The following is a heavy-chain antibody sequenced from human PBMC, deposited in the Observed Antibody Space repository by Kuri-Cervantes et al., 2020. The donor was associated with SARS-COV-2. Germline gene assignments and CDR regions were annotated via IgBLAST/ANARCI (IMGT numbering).Heavy chain of an antibody. CDR3: ARLLTNNNILTGYPLPDYFDH. Sequence: ETLSLTFPAFGSTFSSFTMNWVRQAPGKGLEWVSYISSSSSTIYYAATVKGRFTISRDNANNTLYLQMNSLRAEDTAVYYCARLLTNNNILTGYPLPDYFDHCGQGTLVTVSS. J-gene: IGHJ4*02. V-gene: IGHV3-48*01. D-gene: IGHD3-9*01. CDR2: ISSSSSTI. CDR1: GSTFSSFT.